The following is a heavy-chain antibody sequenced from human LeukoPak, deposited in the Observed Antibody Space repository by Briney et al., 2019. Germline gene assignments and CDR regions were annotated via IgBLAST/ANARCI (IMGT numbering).Heavy chain of an antibody. Sequence: PSETLSLTYTVSGGSISSSSYYWGWIRRPPGKGLEWIGSIYYSGSTYYNPSLKSRVTISVDTSKNQFSLKLSSVTAADTAVYYCVRAIAAAGRGFDYWGQGTLVTVSS. V-gene: IGHV4-39*01. J-gene: IGHJ4*02. CDR3: VRAIAAAGRGFDY. CDR2: IYYSGST. CDR1: GGSISSSSYY. D-gene: IGHD6-13*01.